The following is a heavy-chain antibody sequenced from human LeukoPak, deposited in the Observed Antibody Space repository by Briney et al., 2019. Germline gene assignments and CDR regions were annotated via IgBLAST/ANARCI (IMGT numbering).Heavy chain of an antibody. D-gene: IGHD5-18*01. CDR2: ITSSSSTI. CDR3: ARGAAGMAYFDY. V-gene: IGHV3-48*01. Sequence: GGSLRLSCSAAGFTFSSDSLNWFRQAPGKGLEWVSYITSSSSTIYYADSVKGRFTISRDNAKNSLYLQMTSLRAKDTAVYYCARGAAGMAYFDYCGHGPLVTASS. J-gene: IGHJ4*01. CDR1: GFTFSSDS.